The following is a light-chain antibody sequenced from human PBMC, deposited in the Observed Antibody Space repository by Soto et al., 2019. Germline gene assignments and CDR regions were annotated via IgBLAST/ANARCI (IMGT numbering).Light chain of an antibody. CDR3: QQYGSSGT. CDR2: GAT. CDR1: QSVSNNY. Sequence: EIVLTQSPGSRSLSPGERAPLPCRASQSVSNNYLAWYQQKPGQAPRLLIYGATNRATGIPGRFSGSGSGTDFTLTISRLEPEDFAEYYCQQYGSSGTFGQGTKVDIK. V-gene: IGKV3-20*01. J-gene: IGKJ1*01.